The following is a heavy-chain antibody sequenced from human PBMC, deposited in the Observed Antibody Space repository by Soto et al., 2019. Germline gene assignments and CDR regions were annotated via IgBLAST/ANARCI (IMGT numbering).Heavy chain of an antibody. CDR1: GGSISSGGYY. CDR2: IYYSGST. D-gene: IGHD3-16*02. J-gene: IGHJ4*02. Sequence: SETLSLTCTVSGGSISSGGYYWSWIRQHPGKGLEWIGYIYYSGSTYYNPSLKSRVTISVDTSKNQFSLKLSSVTAADTAVYYCARTPRRAITFGGVIGPRFFDYWGQGTLVTVSS. V-gene: IGHV4-31*03. CDR3: ARTPRRAITFGGVIGPRFFDY.